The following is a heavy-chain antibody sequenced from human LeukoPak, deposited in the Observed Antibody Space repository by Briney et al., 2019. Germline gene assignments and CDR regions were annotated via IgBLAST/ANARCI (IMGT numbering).Heavy chain of an antibody. CDR3: ARGPQDNADYYFDY. CDR1: GFTFSSYA. V-gene: IGHV3-30-3*01. CDR2: ISYDRSNK. J-gene: IGHJ4*02. Sequence: GGSLRLSCAASGFTFSSYAMHWVRQAPGKGLEWVAVISYDRSNKYYADSVKGRFTISRDNSKNTLYLQMNSLRAEDTAVYYCARGPQDNADYYFDYWGQGTLVTVSS. D-gene: IGHD2-15*01.